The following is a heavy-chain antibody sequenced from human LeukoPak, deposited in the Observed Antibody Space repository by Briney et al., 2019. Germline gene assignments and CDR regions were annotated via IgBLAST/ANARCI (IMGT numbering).Heavy chain of an antibody. CDR2: INPDGGS. CDR1: GFTFSDYA. D-gene: IGHD1-1*01. CDR3: ARGPPRGKYYYMDV. J-gene: IGHJ6*03. Sequence: GGSLRLSCQASGFTFSDYAMSWVRQAPGKGLEWVSSINPDGGSFFADSVKGRFTISRDDAKNSSYLQMNSLTAGDTAVYYCARGPPRGKYYYMDVWGKGTTVTVSS. V-gene: IGHV3/OR16-10*01.